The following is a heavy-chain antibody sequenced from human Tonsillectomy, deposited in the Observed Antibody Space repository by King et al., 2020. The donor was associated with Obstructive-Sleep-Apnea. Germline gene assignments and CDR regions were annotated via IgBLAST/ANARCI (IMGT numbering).Heavy chain of an antibody. Sequence: VQLVESGGGLVQPGGSLRLSCAASGFTFSNYAMNWVRQAPGKGLEWVSGISGSGGSTYYADSVKGRVTISRDNSKNTLYLQMNSLRAEDTALYYCAKGGDFWSGYYGAEYSQHWGQGTLVTVSS. J-gene: IGHJ1*01. V-gene: IGHV3-23*04. CDR1: GFTFSNYA. CDR2: ISGSGGST. D-gene: IGHD3-3*01. CDR3: AKGGDFWSGYYGAEYSQH.